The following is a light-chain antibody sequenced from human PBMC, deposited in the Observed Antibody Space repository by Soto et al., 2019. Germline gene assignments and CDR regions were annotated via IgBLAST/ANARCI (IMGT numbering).Light chain of an antibody. CDR2: LNSDGSH. J-gene: IGLJ3*02. CDR1: SGHSTYA. CDR3: QTWGTGIQV. V-gene: IGLV4-69*01. Sequence: QAVLTQSPSASASLGASVKLTCTLSSGHSTYAIAWHQQQPEKGPRYLMKLNSDGSHSKGDGIPDRFSGSSSGAVRYLTISSPQSEDEADYYCQTWGTGIQVFGGGTKVTVL.